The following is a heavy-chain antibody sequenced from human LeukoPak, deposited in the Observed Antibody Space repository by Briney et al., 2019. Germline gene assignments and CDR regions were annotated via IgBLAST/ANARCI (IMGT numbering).Heavy chain of an antibody. CDR3: ARARSRCTNGVCRSDYYYMDV. J-gene: IGHJ6*03. CDR2: LYSGGTT. V-gene: IGHV3-66*02. D-gene: IGHD2-8*01. Sequence: GGSLRPSCAASGFSVSSHYMDWVRQAPGKGLEWVSVLYSGGTTQYADSVKGRFTISRDDSKNTLYLQMNSLKAEDTAVYYCARARSRCTNGVCRSDYYYMDVWAKGPRSPSP. CDR1: GFSVSSHY.